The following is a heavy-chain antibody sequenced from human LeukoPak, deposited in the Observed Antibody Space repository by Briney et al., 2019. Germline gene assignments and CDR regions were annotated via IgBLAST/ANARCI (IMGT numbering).Heavy chain of an antibody. Sequence: GESLQISCKGSGYSFTSYWIGWVRQMPGKGLEWMGIIYPGDSDTRYSPSFQGQVTISADKSISTAYLQWSSLKASDTAMYYCARRGPMKTYYYDSSGYYADYWGQGTLVTVSS. CDR1: GYSFTSYW. J-gene: IGHJ4*02. CDR3: ARRGPMKTYYYDSSGYYADY. V-gene: IGHV5-51*01. D-gene: IGHD3-22*01. CDR2: IYPGDSDT.